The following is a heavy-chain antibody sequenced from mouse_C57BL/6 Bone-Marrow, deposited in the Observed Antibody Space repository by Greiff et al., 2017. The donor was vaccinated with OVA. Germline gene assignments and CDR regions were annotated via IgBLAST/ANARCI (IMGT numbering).Heavy chain of an antibody. CDR2: IHPNSGST. J-gene: IGHJ4*01. V-gene: IGHV1-64*01. CDR3: ARGELGRYAMDY. CDR1: GYTFTSYW. D-gene: IGHD4-1*01. Sequence: VQLQQPGAELVKPGASVKLSCKASGYTFTSYWMHWVKQRPGQGLEWIGMIHPNSGSTNYNEKFKSKATLTVDKSSSTAYMQLSSLTSEDSAVYYCARGELGRYAMDYWGQGTSVTVSS.